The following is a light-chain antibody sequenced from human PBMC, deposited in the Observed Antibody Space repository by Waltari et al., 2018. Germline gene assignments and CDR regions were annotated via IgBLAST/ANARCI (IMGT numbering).Light chain of an antibody. Sequence: QSALTQPASVSGSPGQPINISCTGISNDVSSYGLVSWYQQFPVMAPKLLIYETMKRPSGLSNRFSGSRSASAASLTISALQPDDEADYYCSAYAGSRTLFGGGTKVTVL. CDR1: SNDVSSYGL. CDR3: SAYAGSRTL. CDR2: ETM. V-gene: IGLV2-23*01. J-gene: IGLJ2*01.